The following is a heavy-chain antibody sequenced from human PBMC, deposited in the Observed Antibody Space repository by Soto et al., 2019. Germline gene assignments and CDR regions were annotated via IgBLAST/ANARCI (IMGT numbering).Heavy chain of an antibody. V-gene: IGHV4-34*01. Sequence: PSETLSLTCAVYGGSFSGYYWSWIRQPPGKGLEWIGEINHSGSTNYNPSLRSRVTISVDTSKNQFSLKLSSVTAADTAVYYCARDGYGYGVHYYYCYGRDVRDQGSTGTVAS. D-gene: IGHD5-18*01. CDR1: GGSFSGYY. CDR2: INHSGST. J-gene: IGHJ6*02. CDR3: ARDGYGYGVHYYYCYGRDV.